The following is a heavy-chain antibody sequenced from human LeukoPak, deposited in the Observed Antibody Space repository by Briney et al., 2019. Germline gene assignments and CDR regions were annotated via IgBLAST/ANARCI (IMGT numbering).Heavy chain of an antibody. CDR3: ARDDYYDWLRY. Sequence: PGGSLRLSCAASGFTFSSYSMNWVRQAPGKGLEWVSYISSSSSTIYYADSVKGRFTISRDNAKNSLYLQMNSLRAEDTAVYYCARDDYYDWLRYWGQGTLVTVSS. V-gene: IGHV3-48*01. J-gene: IGHJ4*02. CDR1: GFTFSSYS. CDR2: ISSSSSTI. D-gene: IGHD3-22*01.